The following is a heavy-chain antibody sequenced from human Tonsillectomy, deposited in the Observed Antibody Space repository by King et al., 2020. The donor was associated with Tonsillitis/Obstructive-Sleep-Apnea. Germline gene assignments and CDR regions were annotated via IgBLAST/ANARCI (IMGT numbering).Heavy chain of an antibody. J-gene: IGHJ6*03. CDR1: GFTFDDYA. D-gene: IGHD3-16*01. Sequence: VQLVESGGGLVQPGRSLRLSCAASGFTFDDYAMHWVRQAPGKGLEWVSGISWNSGSIGYGDSVKGRFTISRDNAKNSLYLQMNSLRTEDTALYYCAKVASPNTFYYYMDVWGKGTTVTVSS. CDR2: ISWNSGSI. CDR3: AKVASPNTFYYYMDV. V-gene: IGHV3-9*01.